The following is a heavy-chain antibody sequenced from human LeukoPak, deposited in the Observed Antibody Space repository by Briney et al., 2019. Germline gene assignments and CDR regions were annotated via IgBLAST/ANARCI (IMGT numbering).Heavy chain of an antibody. CDR1: GFTFTTYA. D-gene: IGHD4-23*01. CDR2: VSGSAGST. J-gene: IGHJ6*03. Sequence: GGSLRLSCAASGFTFTTYAMSWVRQAPGKGLEWVSGVSGSAGSTNYADSVKGRFTISRDNSKNTLYLQMKSLRAEDTAVYYCAKEGGNAYYYYYYMDVWGKGTTVTVSS. V-gene: IGHV3-23*01. CDR3: AKEGGNAYYYYYYMDV.